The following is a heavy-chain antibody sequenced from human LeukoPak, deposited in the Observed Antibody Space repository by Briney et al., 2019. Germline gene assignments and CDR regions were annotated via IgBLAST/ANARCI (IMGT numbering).Heavy chain of an antibody. J-gene: IGHJ4*02. CDR1: GFTFSSYA. CDR2: INDRGGAT. D-gene: IGHD1-26*01. CDR3: ANGGKWDVTPFDY. V-gene: IGHV3-23*01. Sequence: GGSPRLSWAASGFTFSSYAMSWVRQAQGEWLEWVSAINDRGGATYYADSVKGRCTISRDNSKNTLYLQVNSLRAEDTAVYYYANGGKWDVTPFDYWGQGTLVTVSS.